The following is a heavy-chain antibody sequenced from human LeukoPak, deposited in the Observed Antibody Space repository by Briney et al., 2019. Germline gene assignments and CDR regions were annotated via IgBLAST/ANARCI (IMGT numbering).Heavy chain of an antibody. CDR2: IYYSGST. D-gene: IGHD2-2*02. J-gene: IGHJ6*02. V-gene: IGHV4-31*03. CDR1: GGSISSGGYY. Sequence: SETLSLTCTVSGGSISSGGYYWSWIRQHPGKGLEWIGYIYYSGSTYYNPSLKSRVTISVDTSKNQFSLKLSSVTAADTAVYYCARGNRGTRYCSSTSCYIPPLYYYYYYGRDVWGQGTTVTVSS. CDR3: ARGNRGTRYCSSTSCYIPPLYYYYYYGRDV.